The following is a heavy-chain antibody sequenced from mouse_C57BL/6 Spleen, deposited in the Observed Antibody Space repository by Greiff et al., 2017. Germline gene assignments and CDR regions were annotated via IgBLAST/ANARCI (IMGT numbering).Heavy chain of an antibody. CDR3: GRLPHV. J-gene: IGHJ1*03. CDR2: IYPGDGAT. V-gene: IGHV1-82*01. Sequence: VQRVESGPELVKPGASVKISCKASGYAFSSSWMNWVKQRPGKGLEWIGRIYPGDGATNYNGKFKGTATLTADKSSSTAYMQLCSLTSEDSAVXFCGRLPHVWGTGTTVTVSS. CDR1: GYAFSSSW. D-gene: IGHD2-1*01.